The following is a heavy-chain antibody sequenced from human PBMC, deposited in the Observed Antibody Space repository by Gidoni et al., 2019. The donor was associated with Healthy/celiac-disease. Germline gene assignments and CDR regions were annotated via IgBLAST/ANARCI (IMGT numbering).Heavy chain of an antibody. V-gene: IGHV1-69*06. CDR1: GGTFSSYA. CDR3: ARGRSGSQAFDI. Sequence: QVQLVQSGAEVKKPGSSVKVSCKASGGTFSSYAISWVRQAPGQGLEWMGVIIPILGTANYAQKFQGRVTSTADKSTSTAYMELSSLRSEDTAVYYCARGRSGSQAFDIWGQGTMVTVSS. CDR2: IIPILGTA. D-gene: IGHD2-15*01. J-gene: IGHJ3*02.